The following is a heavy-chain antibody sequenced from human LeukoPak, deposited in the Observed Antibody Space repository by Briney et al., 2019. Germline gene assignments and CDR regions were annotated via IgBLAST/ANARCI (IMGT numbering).Heavy chain of an antibody. Sequence: GGSLRLSCAASGFTFSSYAMSWVRQAPGKGLEWVSAISGSGGSTYYADSVEGRFTISRDNSKNTLYLQMNSLRAEDTAVYYCAVGHIDYDILTGYSSGMDVWGQGTTVTVSS. D-gene: IGHD3-9*01. CDR3: AVGHIDYDILTGYSSGMDV. V-gene: IGHV3-23*01. J-gene: IGHJ6*02. CDR1: GFTFSSYA. CDR2: ISGSGGST.